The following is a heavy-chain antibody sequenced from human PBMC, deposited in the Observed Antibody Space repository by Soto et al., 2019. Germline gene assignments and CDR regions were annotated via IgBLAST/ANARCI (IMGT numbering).Heavy chain of an antibody. J-gene: IGHJ3*02. CDR2: INPSGGST. V-gene: IGHV1-46*01. Sequence: ASVKVSCKASGYTFTSYYIHWVRQAPGQGLEWMGIINPSGGSTSYAQKFQGRVTMTRDTSTSTVCMELSSLRSEDTAVYYCARDRTHRYFDWREAFDIWGQGTMVTVSS. CDR3: ARDRTHRYFDWREAFDI. D-gene: IGHD3-9*01. CDR1: GYTFTSYY.